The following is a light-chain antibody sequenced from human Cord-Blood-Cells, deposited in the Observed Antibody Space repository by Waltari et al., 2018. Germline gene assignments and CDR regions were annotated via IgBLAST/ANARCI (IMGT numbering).Light chain of an antibody. CDR3: QQYYSYPAT. J-gene: IGKJ3*01. CDR2: AAS. Sequence: AIRMTQSPSSFSASTGDRVTITCRASQGISSYLAWYQQKPGKAPKLLSYAASTLQSGVPSRFSGSGSGTDFTLTISCLQSEDFATYYCQQYYSYPATFGPGTKVDIK. V-gene: IGKV1-8*01. CDR1: QGISSY.